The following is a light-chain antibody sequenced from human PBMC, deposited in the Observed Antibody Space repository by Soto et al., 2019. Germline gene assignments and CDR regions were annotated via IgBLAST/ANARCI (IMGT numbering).Light chain of an antibody. CDR2: SNN. Sequence: SVLTQPPSASGTPGQRVTISCSGRSTNIGNNYVCWYQQLPGTAPKLLIYSNNQRPSGVPDRFSGSKSGTSASLAISGLRSEDEADYYCVSWDDSLSGLVFGTGTKVTVL. CDR3: VSWDDSLSGLV. V-gene: IGLV1-47*02. CDR1: STNIGNNY. J-gene: IGLJ1*01.